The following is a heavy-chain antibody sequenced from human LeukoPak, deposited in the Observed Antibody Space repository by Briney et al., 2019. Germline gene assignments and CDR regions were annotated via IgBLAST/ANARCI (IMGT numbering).Heavy chain of an antibody. V-gene: IGHV4-34*01. J-gene: IGHJ1*01. CDR1: GGSISGFY. CDR3: ARGSPFQE. CDR2: MYHRGDT. Sequence: SETLSLTCAVYGGSISGFYYTWIRQPPGKALECIGKMYHRGDTNYNPSLKSRAIVSVDTSKSHFSVKLTSVTAADAAVYYCARGSPFQEWGQGTLVTVSS.